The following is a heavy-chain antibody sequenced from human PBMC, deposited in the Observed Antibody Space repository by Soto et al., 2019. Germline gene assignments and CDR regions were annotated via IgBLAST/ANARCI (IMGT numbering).Heavy chain of an antibody. Sequence: SETLSLTCAVCGGSFSGYYCSWIRQPPGKGLEWIGEINHSGSTNYNPSLKSRVTISVDTSKNQFSLKLSSVTASDTAVYYCARRGHDDFDILGQGTMVTFSS. CDR2: INHSGST. D-gene: IGHD5-12*01. V-gene: IGHV4-34*01. J-gene: IGHJ3*02. CDR3: ARRGHDDFDI. CDR1: GGSFSGYY.